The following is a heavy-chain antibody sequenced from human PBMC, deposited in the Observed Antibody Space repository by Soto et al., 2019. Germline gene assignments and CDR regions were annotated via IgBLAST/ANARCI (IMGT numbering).Heavy chain of an antibody. J-gene: IGHJ4*02. Sequence: EVQLLESGGNLVQPGGSLRLSCAASGFTFSSYAMSWVRQAPGKGLEWVSAISGSGGSKYYADSVKGRFTISRDSSKNTLYVQMNSLRADDTAVYYCAKERYAVAGTSIDYWGPGTLVTVSS. D-gene: IGHD6-19*01. CDR1: GFTFSSYA. CDR3: AKERYAVAGTSIDY. V-gene: IGHV3-23*01. CDR2: ISGSGGSK.